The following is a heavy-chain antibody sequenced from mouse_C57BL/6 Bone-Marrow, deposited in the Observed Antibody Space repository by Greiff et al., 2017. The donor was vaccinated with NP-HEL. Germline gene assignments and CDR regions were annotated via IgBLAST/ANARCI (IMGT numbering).Heavy chain of an antibody. CDR2: IYPRSGNT. V-gene: IGHV1-81*01. CDR3: ARGGDYYGSSYPDY. Sequence: VKLVESGAELARPGASVKLSCKASGYTFTSYGISWVKQRPGQGLEWIGEIYPRSGNTFYYDKFKGKATLTADKSSSTAYMELRSLTSEDSAVYFCARGGDYYGSSYPDYWGQGTTLTVSS. D-gene: IGHD1-1*01. J-gene: IGHJ2*01. CDR1: GYTFTSYG.